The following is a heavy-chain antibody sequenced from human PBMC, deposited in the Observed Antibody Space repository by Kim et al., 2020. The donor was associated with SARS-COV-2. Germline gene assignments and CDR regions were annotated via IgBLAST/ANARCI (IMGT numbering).Heavy chain of an antibody. Sequence: GGSLRLSCAASGFTFSSYAMHWVRQAPGKGLEWVAVISYDGSNKYYADSVKGRFTISRDNSKNTLYLQMNSLRAEDTAVYYCARSTWRAMIVSYGMDVWGQGTTVTVSS. CDR2: ISYDGSNK. V-gene: IGHV3-30-3*01. D-gene: IGHD3-22*01. J-gene: IGHJ6*02. CDR1: GFTFSSYA. CDR3: ARSTWRAMIVSYGMDV.